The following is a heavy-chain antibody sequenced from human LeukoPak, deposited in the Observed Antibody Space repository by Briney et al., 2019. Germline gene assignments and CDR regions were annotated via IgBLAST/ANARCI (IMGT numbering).Heavy chain of an antibody. CDR2: IFYSGST. D-gene: IGHD1-26*01. J-gene: IGHJ4*02. CDR3: ASRREGVTRGYFDY. Sequence: SETLSLTCTVSGGSISSSSYYWGWIRQSPGKGLEWIGSIFYSGSTYSNPSLKSRVTISVDTSKNQFSLKLRSVTAADTAVYYCASRREGVTRGYFDYWGQGTLVTVSS. V-gene: IGHV4-39*01. CDR1: GGSISSSSYY.